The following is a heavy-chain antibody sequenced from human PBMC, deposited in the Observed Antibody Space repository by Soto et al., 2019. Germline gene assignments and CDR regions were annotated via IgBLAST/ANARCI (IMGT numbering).Heavy chain of an antibody. Sequence: LRLSCAASGFTFSSYAMHWVRQAPGKGLEWVAVISYDGSNKYYADSVKGRFTISRDNSKNTLYLQMNSLRAEDTAVYYCARSPTVSYYYYGMDVWGQGTTVTVSS. CDR1: GFTFSSYA. CDR2: ISYDGSNK. V-gene: IGHV3-30-3*01. J-gene: IGHJ6*02. CDR3: ARSPTVSYYYYGMDV. D-gene: IGHD4-17*01.